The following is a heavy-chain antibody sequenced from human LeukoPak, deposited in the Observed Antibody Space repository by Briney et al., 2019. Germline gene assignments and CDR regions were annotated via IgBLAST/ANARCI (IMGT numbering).Heavy chain of an antibody. CDR3: ARAGLGELSLFDY. CDR1: GGTFSSYA. D-gene: IGHD3-16*02. CDR2: IIPIFGIA. Sequence: EASVKVSCKASGGTFSSYAISWVRQAPGQGLEWMGRIIPIFGIANYAQKFQGRVTTTADKSTSTAYMELSSLRSEDTAVYYCARAGLGELSLFDYWGQGTLVTVSS. J-gene: IGHJ4*02. V-gene: IGHV1-69*04.